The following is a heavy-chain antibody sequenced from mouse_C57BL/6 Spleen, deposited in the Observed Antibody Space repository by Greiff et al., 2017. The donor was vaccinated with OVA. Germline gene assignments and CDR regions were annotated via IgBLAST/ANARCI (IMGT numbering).Heavy chain of an antibody. V-gene: IGHV1-64*01. CDR3: ARGLLRSYYSMDY. J-gene: IGHJ4*01. D-gene: IGHD1-1*01. CDR2: IHPNSGST. CDR1: GSTFTSSW. Sequence: QVQLKQPVAELVKPGASVKLSCTASGSTFTSSWMHWVKQRPGQGLEWIGMIHPNSGSTNYNEKFKSKATLTVDKSSSTAYMQLSSLTSEDSAVYYCARGLLRSYYSMDYWGQGTSVTVSS.